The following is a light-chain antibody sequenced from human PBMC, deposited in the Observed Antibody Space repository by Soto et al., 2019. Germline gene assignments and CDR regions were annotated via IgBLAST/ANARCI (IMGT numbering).Light chain of an antibody. CDR1: SSDVGGYKY. J-gene: IGLJ1*01. V-gene: IGLV2-8*01. CDR3: SSYLVNNNLGV. CDR2: EVT. Sequence: QSALTQPTSASGSPGQSVTISCTGTSSDVGGYKYVSWYQQHPGKAPKLMIFEVTKRPSGVADRFSVSKSGNTAPLTLSGLQTAYESDYYCSSYLVNNNLGVFGTGTKLTVL.